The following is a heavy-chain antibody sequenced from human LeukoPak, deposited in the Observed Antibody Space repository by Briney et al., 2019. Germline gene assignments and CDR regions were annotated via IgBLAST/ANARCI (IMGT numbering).Heavy chain of an antibody. CDR1: GFTFSSYS. D-gene: IGHD2-2*01. CDR3: AIGSSTHGEYYFDY. V-gene: IGHV3-21*01. Sequence: GGSLRLSCAASGFTFSSYSMNWVRQAPGKGLEWVSSISSRSSYIYYADSVKGRFTISRDNAKNSLYPQMNSLRAEDTAVYYCAIGSSTHGEYYFDYWGQGTLVTVSS. CDR2: ISSRSSYI. J-gene: IGHJ4*02.